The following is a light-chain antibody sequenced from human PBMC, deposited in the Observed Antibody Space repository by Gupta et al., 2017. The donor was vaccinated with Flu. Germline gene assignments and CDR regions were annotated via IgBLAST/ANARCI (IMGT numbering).Light chain of an antibody. V-gene: IGKV4-1*01. Sequence: GERATINRKSTQSSWYSPNKKTYLAWYQQKAGEPPSLLIDWASNRQAGVPDSFSGRGSGTDFIRTSSSLQAEDGAAYCCQQEHSIPWSFGQGTRVEIK. CDR2: WAS. J-gene: IGKJ1*01. CDR3: QQEHSIPWS. CDR1: QSSWYSPNKKTY.